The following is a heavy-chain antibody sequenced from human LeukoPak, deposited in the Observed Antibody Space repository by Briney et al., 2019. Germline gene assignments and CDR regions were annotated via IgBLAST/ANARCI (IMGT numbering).Heavy chain of an antibody. V-gene: IGHV4-39*01. Sequence: SETLSLTCTVSGASISSSSYYWGWIRQPPGKGLEWIGSIYYSGNTHYNPSLKSRVAISVDTSKNQFSLKLTSVAAADTAVYYCARHNVGATVGYYFDYWGQGTLVTLSA. J-gene: IGHJ4*02. CDR3: ARHNVGATVGYYFDY. CDR1: GASISSSSYY. D-gene: IGHD1-26*01. CDR2: IYYSGNT.